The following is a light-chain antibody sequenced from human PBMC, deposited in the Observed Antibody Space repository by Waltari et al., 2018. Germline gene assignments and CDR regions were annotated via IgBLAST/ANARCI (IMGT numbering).Light chain of an antibody. Sequence: QSVLTQPPSVSGDPGQRVTISCTWSSPNIGAGYDVNWYQQLPGTAPKLLIYGNSNRPSGVPDRFSGSKSGTSASLAITGLQAEDEADYYCQSYDSSLSWVFGGGTKLTVL. CDR3: QSYDSSLSWV. V-gene: IGLV1-40*01. CDR2: GNS. J-gene: IGLJ3*02. CDR1: SPNIGAGYD.